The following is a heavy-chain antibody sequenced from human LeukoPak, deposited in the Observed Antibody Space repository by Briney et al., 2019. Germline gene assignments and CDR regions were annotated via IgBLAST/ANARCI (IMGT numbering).Heavy chain of an antibody. D-gene: IGHD2-2*01. Sequence: SETLSLTCAVYGESFSVYYWSWIRQPPGEGLEWIGEINHIGSTNYNTSIKSRVTISVDTSKNQFSLKLSSVTAADTAVYYCARGRKRYCSSTSCSRYYYFDYWGQGTLVTVSS. CDR2: INHIGST. V-gene: IGHV4-34*01. CDR1: GESFSVYY. J-gene: IGHJ4*02. CDR3: ARGRKRYCSSTSCSRYYYFDY.